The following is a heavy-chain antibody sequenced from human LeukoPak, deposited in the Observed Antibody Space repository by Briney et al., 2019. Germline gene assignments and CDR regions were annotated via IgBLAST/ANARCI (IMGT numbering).Heavy chain of an antibody. V-gene: IGHV7-4-1*02. D-gene: IGHD6-19*01. CDR3: ARDAHPLVQQWLVPSTIDY. CDR2: INTNTGNP. J-gene: IGHJ4*02. Sequence: ASVKVSCKASGYTFTSYAMNWVRQAPGQGLEWMGWINTNTGNPAYAQGFTGRFVFSLDTSVSTAYLQISSLKAEDTAVYYCARDAHPLVQQWLVPSTIDYWGQGTLVTVSS. CDR1: GYTFTSYA.